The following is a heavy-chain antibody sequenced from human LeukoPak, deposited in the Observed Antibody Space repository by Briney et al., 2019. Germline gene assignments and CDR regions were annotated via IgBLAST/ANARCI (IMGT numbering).Heavy chain of an antibody. D-gene: IGHD3-22*01. J-gene: IGHJ6*02. CDR1: GGSISSGSYY. V-gene: IGHV4-61*02. Sequence: SQTLSLTCTVSGGSISSGSYYWSWIRQPAGKGLEWIGRIYTSGSTNYNPSLKSRVTISVDRSKNQFSLKLSSVTAADTAVYYCARGPRTYYYDSSGYRGFDVWGQGTTVTVSS. CDR2: IYTSGST. CDR3: ARGPRTYYYDSSGYRGFDV.